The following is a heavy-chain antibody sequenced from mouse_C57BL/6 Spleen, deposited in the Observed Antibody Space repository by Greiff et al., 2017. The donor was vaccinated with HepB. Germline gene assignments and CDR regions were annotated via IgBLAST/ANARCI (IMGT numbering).Heavy chain of an antibody. V-gene: IGHV10-3*01. CDR1: GFTFNTYA. Sequence: DVQLVESGGGLVQPKGSLKLSCAASGFTFNTYAMHWVRQAPGKGLEWVARIRSKSSNYATYYADSVKDRFTISRDDSQSMLYLQMNNLKTEDTAMYYCVRARDYSYYFDYWGQGTTLTVSS. D-gene: IGHD1-1*01. J-gene: IGHJ2*01. CDR2: IRSKSSNYAT. CDR3: VRARDYSYYFDY.